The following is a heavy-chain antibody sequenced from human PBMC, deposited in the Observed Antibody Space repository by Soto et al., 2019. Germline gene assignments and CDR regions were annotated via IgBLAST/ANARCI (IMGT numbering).Heavy chain of an antibody. V-gene: IGHV3-15*07. CDR2: IKSKTDGGTT. CDR3: TTSIAAAAHDGLNWFDP. Sequence: GGSLRLSCAASGFTFSNAWMNWVRQAPGKGLEWVGRIKSKTDGGTTDYAAPVKGRLTISRDDSKNTLYLQMNSLKTEDTAVYYCTTSIAAAAHDGLNWFDPWGQGTLVTVSS. D-gene: IGHD6-13*01. J-gene: IGHJ5*02. CDR1: GFTFSNAW.